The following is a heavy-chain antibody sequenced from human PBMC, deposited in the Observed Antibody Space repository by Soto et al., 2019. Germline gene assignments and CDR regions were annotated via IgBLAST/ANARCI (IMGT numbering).Heavy chain of an antibody. CDR1: GSSISSSGYY. CDR2: LYYNVGT. V-gene: IGHV4-39*01. J-gene: IGHJ4*02. D-gene: IGHD3-16*01. CDR3: ARLPSRHWVVY. Sequence: QVQESGPGLVKPSETLSLTCTVSGSSISSSGYYWGWIRQPPGRGLEWIGSLYYNVGTYYNPSLKSRVTISADTSANQFSPMMNSVTAADTAIYYCARLPSRHWVVYWGQGTLVTVSS.